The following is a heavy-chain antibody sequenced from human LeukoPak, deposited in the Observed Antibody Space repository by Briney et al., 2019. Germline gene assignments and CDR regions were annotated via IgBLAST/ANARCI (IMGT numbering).Heavy chain of an antibody. J-gene: IGHJ4*02. D-gene: IGHD6-13*01. CDR1: GGSVSSSTYH. CDR2: IYHSGST. V-gene: IGHV4-39*01. CDR3: ARQATGAAAGDFDY. Sequence: SETLSLTCTVSGGSVSSSTYHWGWVRQPPGKGLEWIGSIYHSGSTYYNPSLRRRVTISVDTSKNQFSLRLDSMTATDTAVYYCARQATGAAAGDFDYWGQGTLVTVSS.